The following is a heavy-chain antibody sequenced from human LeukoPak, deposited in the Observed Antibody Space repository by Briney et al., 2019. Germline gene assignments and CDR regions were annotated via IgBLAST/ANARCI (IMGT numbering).Heavy chain of an antibody. CDR1: GGSFSGYY. CDR3: ARSQGGVTTSIGY. CDR2: INHSGST. D-gene: IGHD4-17*01. Sequence: SETLSLTCAVYGGSFSGYYWSWIRQPPGKGLEWIGEINHSGSTNYNPSLKSRVTISVDKSKNQFSLKLSSVTAADTAVYYCARSQGGVTTSIGYWGQGTLVTVSS. J-gene: IGHJ4*02. V-gene: IGHV4-34*01.